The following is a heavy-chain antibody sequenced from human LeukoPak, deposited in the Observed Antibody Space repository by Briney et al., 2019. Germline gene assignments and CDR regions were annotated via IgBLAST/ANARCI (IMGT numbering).Heavy chain of an antibody. D-gene: IGHD2-2*01. Sequence: SGTLSLTCAVSGGSISSSNWWSWVRQPPGKGLEWIGYIYHTGSTYYNPSLKSRVTISVDTSKNQFSLRLSSVTAADTAVYYCARLQYCSGTSCYWFDPWGQGTLVTVSS. CDR3: ARLQYCSGTSCYWFDP. V-gene: IGHV4-4*02. CDR2: IYHTGST. CDR1: GGSISSSNW. J-gene: IGHJ5*02.